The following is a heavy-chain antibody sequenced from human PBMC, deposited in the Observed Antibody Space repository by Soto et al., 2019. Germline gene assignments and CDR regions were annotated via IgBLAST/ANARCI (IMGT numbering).Heavy chain of an antibody. Sequence: ASVKVSCKASGYTFTSYAMHWVRQAPGQRLEWMGWINAGNSNTKYSQKFQGRVTITKSTSASTAYMELSSLRSEDTAVYYCARGPLRNWFDPWGQGTLVTVSS. CDR3: ARGPLRNWFDP. CDR1: GYTFTSYA. CDR2: INAGNSNT. J-gene: IGHJ5*02. V-gene: IGHV1-3*01.